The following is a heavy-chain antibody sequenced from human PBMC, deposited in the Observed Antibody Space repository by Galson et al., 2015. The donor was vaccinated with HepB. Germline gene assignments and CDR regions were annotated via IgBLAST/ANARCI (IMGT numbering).Heavy chain of an antibody. CDR1: GFTFSSYA. Sequence: SLRLSCAASGFTFSSYAMHWVRQAPGKGLEWVAVISYDGSNKYYADSVKGRFTISRDNSKNTLYLQMNSLRAEDTAVYYCARENPNYYYYYGMDVWGQGTTVTVSS. J-gene: IGHJ6*02. CDR3: ARENPNYYYYYGMDV. V-gene: IGHV3-30-3*01. CDR2: ISYDGSNK.